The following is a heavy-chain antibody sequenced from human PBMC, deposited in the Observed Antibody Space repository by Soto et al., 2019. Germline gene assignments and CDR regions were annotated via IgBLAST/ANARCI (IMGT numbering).Heavy chain of an antibody. CDR1: GFTFDDYA. D-gene: IGHD6-13*01. CDR3: AKDNFGIAAAGIGSYYFDY. V-gene: IGHV3-9*01. J-gene: IGHJ4*02. Sequence: EVQLVESGGGLVQPGRSLRLSCAASGFTFDDYAMHWVRQAPGKGLEWVSGISWNSGSIGYADSVKGRFTISRDNAKNSLYLQMNSLRAEDTALYYCAKDNFGIAAAGIGSYYFDYWGQGTLVTVSS. CDR2: ISWNSGSI.